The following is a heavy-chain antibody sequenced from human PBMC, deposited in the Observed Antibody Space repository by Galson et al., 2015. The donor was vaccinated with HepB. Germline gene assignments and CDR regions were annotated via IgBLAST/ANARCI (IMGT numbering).Heavy chain of an antibody. CDR3: AKDAYSYNQVLDPFDL. D-gene: IGHD5-18*01. CDR1: GFTFSDYA. J-gene: IGHJ3*01. V-gene: IGHV3-23*01. Sequence: SLRLSCAASGFTFSDYAMNWVRQAPGKGPEWVSHIGGGSGKTFYADSVKARFTVFRDSFKNTLYLQMNSLRAEDTAIYYCAKDAYSYNQVLDPFDLWGQGTMVTVSS. CDR2: IGGGSGKT.